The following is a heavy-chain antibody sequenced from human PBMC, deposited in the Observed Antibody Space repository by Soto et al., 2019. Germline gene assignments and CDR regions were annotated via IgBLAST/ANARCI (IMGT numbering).Heavy chain of an antibody. Sequence: QVQLVQSGAEVKKTGASVKVSCKASGYTFTSYAMHWVRQAPGQRLEWMGWINAGNGNTKYSQKFQGRVTITRDTSASTAYMDLSSLRSEDTDVYYCARGHDFWSGLYYMDVWGKGTTVTVSS. CDR1: GYTFTSYA. CDR3: ARGHDFWSGLYYMDV. J-gene: IGHJ6*03. D-gene: IGHD3-3*01. V-gene: IGHV1-3*01. CDR2: INAGNGNT.